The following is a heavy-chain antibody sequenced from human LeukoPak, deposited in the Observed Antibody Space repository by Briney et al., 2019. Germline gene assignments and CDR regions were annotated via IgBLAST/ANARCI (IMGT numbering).Heavy chain of an antibody. CDR3: ARGLLWFEKNWFDP. V-gene: IGHV4-4*07. CDR2: IYTSGST. CDR1: GGSISSYY. J-gene: IGHJ5*02. Sequence: SETLSLTCTVSGGSISSYYWSWIRQPAGKGLEWIGRIYTSGSTNCNPSLKSRVTMSVDTSKNQFSLKLSSVTAADTAVYYCARGLLWFEKNWFDPWGQGTLVTVSS. D-gene: IGHD3-10*01.